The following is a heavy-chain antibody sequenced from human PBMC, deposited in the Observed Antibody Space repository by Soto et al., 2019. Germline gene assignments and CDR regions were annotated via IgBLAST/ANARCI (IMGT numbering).Heavy chain of an antibody. V-gene: IGHV3-74*01. CDR3: AVAVAGPTAIGY. D-gene: IGHD6-19*01. J-gene: IGHJ4*02. CDR1: GFTFSSYW. CDR2: INSDGSST. Sequence: EVQLVESGGGLVQPGGSLRLSCAASGFTFSSYWMHWVRQAPGKGLVWVSRINSDGSSTSYADSVKGRFTIARDNAKNTLYLQMNSLRAEDTAVYYCAVAVAGPTAIGYWGQGTLVTVSS.